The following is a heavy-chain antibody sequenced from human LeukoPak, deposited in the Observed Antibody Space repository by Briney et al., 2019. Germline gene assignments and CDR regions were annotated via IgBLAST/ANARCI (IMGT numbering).Heavy chain of an antibody. D-gene: IGHD3-10*01. CDR2: IYTSGST. CDR3: ARVSDYGSGSYYYHYYMDV. CDR1: GGSISSGSYY. V-gene: IGHV4-61*02. Sequence: SQTLSLTCTVSGGSISSGSYYWRWIRRPAGKGLEWIGRIYTSGSTNYNPSLKSRVTISVDTSKNQFSLKLSSVTAADTAVYYCARVSDYGSGSYYYHYYMDVWGKGTTVTVSS. J-gene: IGHJ6*03.